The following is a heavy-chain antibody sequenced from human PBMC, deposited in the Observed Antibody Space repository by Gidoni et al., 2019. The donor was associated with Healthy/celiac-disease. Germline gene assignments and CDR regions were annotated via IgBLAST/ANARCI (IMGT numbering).Heavy chain of an antibody. J-gene: IGHJ4*02. V-gene: IGHV4-34*01. CDR3: APIPRRRDGYNKGLGY. Sequence: QVQLQQWGAGLLKPSETLSLTCAVYGGSFSGYYWSWIRQPPGKGLEWIGEINHSGSTNYNPSLKSRVTISVDTSKNQFSLKLSSVTAADTAVYYCAPIPRRRDGYNKGLGYWGQGTLVTVSS. CDR1: GGSFSGYY. CDR2: INHSGST. D-gene: IGHD3-16*01.